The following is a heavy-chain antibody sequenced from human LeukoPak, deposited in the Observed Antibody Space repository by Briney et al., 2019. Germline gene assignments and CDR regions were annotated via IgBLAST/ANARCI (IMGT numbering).Heavy chain of an antibody. CDR2: IYPNSGGT. CDR1: GYTFTGYY. D-gene: IGHD3-22*01. CDR3: ARGPYYFDSSTYAPGPPVY. J-gene: IGHJ4*02. Sequence: ASVKVSCKASGYTFTGYYIHWVRQAPGQGLECMGWIYPNSGGTNYAQQFQGRVTMTRDTSINTAYMEVSRLRSDDTAVYYCARGPYYFDSSTYAPGPPVYWGQGTLVTVSS. V-gene: IGHV1-2*02.